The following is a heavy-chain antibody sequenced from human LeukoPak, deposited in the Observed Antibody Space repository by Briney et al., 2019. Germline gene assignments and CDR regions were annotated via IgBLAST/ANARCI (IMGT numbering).Heavy chain of an antibody. CDR2: IYYSGST. Sequence: SETLSLTCTVSGGSISSYYWSWLRQPPGKGLEWIGYIYYSGSTNYNPSLKSRVTISVDTSKNQFSQKLSSVTAADTAVYYCARNAKDTAMVKLDYWGQGTLVTVSS. CDR1: GGSISSYY. V-gene: IGHV4-59*01. D-gene: IGHD5-18*01. J-gene: IGHJ4*02. CDR3: ARNAKDTAMVKLDY.